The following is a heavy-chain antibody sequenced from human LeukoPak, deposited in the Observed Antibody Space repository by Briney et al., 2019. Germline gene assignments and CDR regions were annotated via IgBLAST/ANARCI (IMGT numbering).Heavy chain of an antibody. CDR1: GATFSSYA. V-gene: IGHV1-69*05. CDR3: ARSNTVTTTIDY. CDR2: IIPIFGTA. Sequence: SSVKVSCKASGATFSSYAVSWVRKAPGQGLEWMGGIIPIFGTANYAQKFQGRVTITTDESTSTAYMELSSLRSEDTAVYYCARSNTVTTTIDYWRQGTLVTVSS. D-gene: IGHD4-17*01. J-gene: IGHJ4*02.